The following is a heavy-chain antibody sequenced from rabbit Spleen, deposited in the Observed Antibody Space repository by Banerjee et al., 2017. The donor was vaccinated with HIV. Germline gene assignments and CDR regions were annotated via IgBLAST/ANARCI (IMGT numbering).Heavy chain of an antibody. D-gene: IGHD4-1*01. CDR1: GFTLSSYC. J-gene: IGHJ4*02. CDR3: ARQPYYPNYDSVDAYI. Sequence: QSLEESGGDLVQPGGSLTLTCTASGFTLSSYCMCWVRQAPGKGLEWIACIYSSTSNTWYASWAKGRFTISKTSTTVTLQMTSLTAADTATYLCARQPYYPNYDSVDAYIWGQGTLVTVS. CDR2: IYSSTSNT. V-gene: IGHV1S40*01.